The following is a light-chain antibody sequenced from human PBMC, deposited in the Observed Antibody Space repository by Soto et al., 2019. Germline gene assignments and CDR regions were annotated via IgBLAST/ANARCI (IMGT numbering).Light chain of an antibody. Sequence: QSVLTQPPSVTAAPGQKVTISCSGSSSNIGGNSVSWYQQLPGTAPKLLIYDDNKRPSGIPDRFSGSKSGTSASLTISGPQSEDEAFYYCAAWDYSLSAYVFGTGTKVTVL. CDR3: AAWDYSLSAYV. CDR1: SSNIGGNS. J-gene: IGLJ1*01. V-gene: IGLV1-51*01. CDR2: DDN.